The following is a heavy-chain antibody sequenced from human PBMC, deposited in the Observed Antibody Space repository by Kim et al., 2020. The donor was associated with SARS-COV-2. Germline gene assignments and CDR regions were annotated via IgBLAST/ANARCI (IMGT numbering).Heavy chain of an antibody. V-gene: IGHV1-2*02. J-gene: IGHJ4*02. CDR2: INPNSGGT. D-gene: IGHD3-10*01. Sequence: ASVKVSCKASGYIFSDYYMHWVRQAPAQGLEWMGWINPNSGGTKYAQKFQGRVTMTRDTSISTAYMELSSLSSDDTAVYYCARAVQVSSTANSGFDYWGQGTLVTVSS. CDR3: ARAVQVSSTANSGFDY. CDR1: GYIFSDYY.